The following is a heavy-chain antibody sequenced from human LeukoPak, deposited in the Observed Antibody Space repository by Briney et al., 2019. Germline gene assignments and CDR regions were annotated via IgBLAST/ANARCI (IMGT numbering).Heavy chain of an antibody. CDR1: GFTFSSYG. J-gene: IGHJ4*02. D-gene: IGHD6-13*01. V-gene: IGHV3-30*18. CDR3: AKVAAVIRDYFDY. CDR2: ISYDGSNK. Sequence: GGSLRLSCAASGFTFSSYGMHRVRQAPGKGLEWVAVISYDGSNKYYADSVKGRFTISRDNSKNTLYLQMNSLRAEDTAVYYCAKVAAVIRDYFDYWGQGTLVTVSS.